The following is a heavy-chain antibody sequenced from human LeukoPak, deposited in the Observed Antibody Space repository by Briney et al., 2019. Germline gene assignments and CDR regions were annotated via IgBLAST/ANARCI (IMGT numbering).Heavy chain of an antibody. Sequence: QPGRSLRLSCAASGFTFSSYAMHWVRQAPGKGLEWVAVISYDGSNKYYADSVKGRFTISRDNSKNTLYLQMNSLRAEDTAVYYCARGEDDYGDYFDYWGQETLVTVSS. J-gene: IGHJ4*02. CDR3: ARGEDDYGDYFDY. V-gene: IGHV3-30-3*01. CDR1: GFTFSSYA. CDR2: ISYDGSNK. D-gene: IGHD4-17*01.